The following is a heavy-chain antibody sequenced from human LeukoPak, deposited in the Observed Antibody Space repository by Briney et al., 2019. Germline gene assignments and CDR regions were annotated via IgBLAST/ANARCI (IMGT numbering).Heavy chain of an antibody. CDR3: ARVGATTMPVDY. J-gene: IGHJ4*02. Sequence: GGSLRLSCAATGFTFSSYAMSWVRQAPGKGLEWVSYISSSGSTIYYADSVKGRFTISRDNAKNSLYLQMNSLRAEDTAVYYCARVGATTMPVDYWGQGTLVTVSS. V-gene: IGHV3-48*04. CDR1: GFTFSSYA. CDR2: ISSSGSTI. D-gene: IGHD1-26*01.